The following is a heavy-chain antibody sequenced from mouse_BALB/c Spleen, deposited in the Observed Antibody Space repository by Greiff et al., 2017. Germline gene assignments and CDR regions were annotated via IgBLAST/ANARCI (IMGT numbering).Heavy chain of an antibody. J-gene: IGHJ4*01. V-gene: IGHV14-3*02. CDR3: ARAPLWLRQAMDY. CDR1: GFNIKDTY. Sequence: EVKLMESGAELVKPGASVKLSCTASGFNIKDTYMHWVKQRPEQGLEWIGRIDPANGNTKYDPKFQGKATITADTSSNTAYLQLSSLTSEDTAVYYCARAPLWLRQAMDYWGQGTSVTVSS. CDR2: IDPANGNT. D-gene: IGHD2-2*01.